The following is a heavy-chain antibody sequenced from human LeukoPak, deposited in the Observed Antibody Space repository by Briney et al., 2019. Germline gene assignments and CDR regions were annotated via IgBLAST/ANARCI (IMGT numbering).Heavy chain of an antibody. Sequence: PSETLSLTCTVSGGSISSYYWSWIRQPPGKGLEWIGYIYYSGSTNYNPSLKSRVTISVDTSKNQFSLKLSSVTAADTAVYYCAREGRGYDILTGYFPSYFDYWGQGTLVTVSS. J-gene: IGHJ4*02. CDR2: IYYSGST. CDR3: AREGRGYDILTGYFPSYFDY. V-gene: IGHV4-59*01. CDR1: GGSISSYY. D-gene: IGHD3-9*01.